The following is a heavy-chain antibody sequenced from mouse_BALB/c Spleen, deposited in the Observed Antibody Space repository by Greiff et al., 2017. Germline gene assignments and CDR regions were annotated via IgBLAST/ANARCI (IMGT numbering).Heavy chain of an antibody. CDR1: GFNIKDTY. Sequence: VQLQQSGAELVKPGASVKLSCTASGFNIKDTYMHWVKQRPEQGLEWIGRIDPANGNTKYDRKFQGKATITADTSSNTAYLQLSSLTSEDTAVYYCAKGVAMDYWGQGTSVTVSS. CDR3: AKGVAMDY. J-gene: IGHJ4*01. CDR2: IDPANGNT. V-gene: IGHV14-3*02.